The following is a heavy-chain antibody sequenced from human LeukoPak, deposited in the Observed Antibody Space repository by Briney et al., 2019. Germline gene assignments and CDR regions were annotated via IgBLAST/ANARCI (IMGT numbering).Heavy chain of an antibody. CDR3: ARDRRESTKPNDAFDI. V-gene: IGHV4-34*01. J-gene: IGHJ3*02. D-gene: IGHD1-1*01. CDR2: INHSGST. CDR1: GGSFSGYY. Sequence: KPSETLSLTCAVYGGSFSGYYWSWIRQPPGKGLEWIGEINHSGSTNYNPSLKSRVTISVDTSKNQFSLKLSSVTAADTAVYYCARDRRESTKPNDAFDIWGQGTMVTVSS.